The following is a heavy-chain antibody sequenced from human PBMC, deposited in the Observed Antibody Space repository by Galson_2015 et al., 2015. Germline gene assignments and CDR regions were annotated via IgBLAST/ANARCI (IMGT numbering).Heavy chain of an antibody. V-gene: IGHV2-5*02. Sequence: LPFPFPFPFFSLLLLFLGVGWIRQPPGMALECLALIYWDDDTRYSPSLKNRLTITKDTSKNQVVLSMTNMDPVDTATYYCAHRGKDMQDAFDVWGQGTMVTVSS. CDR2: IYWDDDT. D-gene: IGHD2-15*01. CDR3: AHRGKDMQDAFDV. J-gene: IGHJ3*01. CDR1: FFSLLLLFLG.